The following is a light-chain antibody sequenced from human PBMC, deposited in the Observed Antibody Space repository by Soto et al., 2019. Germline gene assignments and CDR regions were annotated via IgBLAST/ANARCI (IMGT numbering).Light chain of an antibody. Sequence: QAVVTRXPSLTVSPGGTVTLTFSSRAGAVTSGHYPYWFQQKPGQAPRTLIYDTSNKHSWTPARFSGSLLGGKAAPTLSGAQPEDEAEYYCLLSYSGALYVFGTGTKVTVL. CDR3: LLSYSGALYV. CDR1: AGAVTSGHY. V-gene: IGLV7-46*01. CDR2: DTS. J-gene: IGLJ1*01.